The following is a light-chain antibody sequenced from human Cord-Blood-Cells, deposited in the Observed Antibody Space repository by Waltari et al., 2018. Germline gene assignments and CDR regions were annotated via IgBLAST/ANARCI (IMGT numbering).Light chain of an antibody. Sequence: EIVLTQSPATLSLSPGERATLSCRASQSVSSYLAWYQQKPGQAPSLLIYDASNSATGIPARFSVSRFETDFTLTISSLEPEDFAVYYCQQRSNWAITFCQGTRLEIK. CDR2: DAS. J-gene: IGKJ5*01. V-gene: IGKV3-11*01. CDR3: QQRSNWAIT. CDR1: QSVSSY.